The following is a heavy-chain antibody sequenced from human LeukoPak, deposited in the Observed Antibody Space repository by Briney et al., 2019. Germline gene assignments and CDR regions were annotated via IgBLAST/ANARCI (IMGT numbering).Heavy chain of an antibody. CDR3: ARDGRDIVVVPAAVNWFDP. J-gene: IGHJ5*02. CDR1: GFTFSSYA. CDR2: ISYDGSNK. Sequence: GGSLRLSCAASGFTFSSYAMSWVRQAPGKGLEWVAVISYDGSNKYYADSVKGRFTISRDNSKNTLYLQMNSLRAEDTAVYYCARDGRDIVVVPAAVNWFDPWGQGTLVTVSS. D-gene: IGHD2-2*01. V-gene: IGHV3-30-3*01.